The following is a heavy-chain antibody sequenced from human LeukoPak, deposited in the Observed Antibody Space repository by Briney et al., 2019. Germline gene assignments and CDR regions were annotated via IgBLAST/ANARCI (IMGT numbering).Heavy chain of an antibody. CDR2: ISISGYI. J-gene: IGHJ4*02. CDR1: GFTFSSYS. V-gene: IGHV3-21*01. D-gene: IGHD6-6*01. CDR3: AKDLFEYSSSSFDY. Sequence: PGGSLRLSCAASGFTFSSYSMNWVRQAPGKGLEWVSSISISGYIYYADSVKGRFTISRDNSKNTLYLQMNSLRAEDTAVYYCAKDLFEYSSSSFDYWGQGTLVTVSS.